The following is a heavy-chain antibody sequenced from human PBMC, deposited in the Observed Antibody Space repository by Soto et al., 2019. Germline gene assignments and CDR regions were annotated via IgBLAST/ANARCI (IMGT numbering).Heavy chain of an antibody. Sequence: QSQTLSLTCAISGDSVSINSAAWNWIRQSPSRGLEWLGRTYYRSKWYNDYAVSVKSRITINPDTSKNQFSLQLNSVTPEDTAVYYCERDGRYNWNYGGAFDIWGQGTMVTVSS. J-gene: IGHJ3*02. CDR2: TYYRSKWYN. CDR3: ERDGRYNWNYGGAFDI. V-gene: IGHV6-1*01. CDR1: GDSVSINSAA. D-gene: IGHD1-7*01.